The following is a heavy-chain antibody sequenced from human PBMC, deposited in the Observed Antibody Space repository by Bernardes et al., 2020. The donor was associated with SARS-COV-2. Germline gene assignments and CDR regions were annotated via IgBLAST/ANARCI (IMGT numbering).Heavy chain of an antibody. CDR2: ISPFNDNT. Sequence: ASVKVSCKTSGYTFINYGISWVRQAPGQGLEWMGWISPFNDNTNYAQKVQGRVTMTRDTTTTTAYMELRNLRSDDTAVYYCARGEYTALETDYWGQGTLVVVSS. D-gene: IGHD3-3*01. CDR3: ARGEYTALETDY. CDR1: GYTFINYG. J-gene: IGHJ4*02. V-gene: IGHV1-18*04.